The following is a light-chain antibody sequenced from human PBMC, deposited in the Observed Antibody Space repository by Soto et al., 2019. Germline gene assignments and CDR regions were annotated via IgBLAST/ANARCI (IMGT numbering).Light chain of an antibody. V-gene: IGKV3-15*01. CDR2: GAS. CDR1: QSVRSN. CDR3: QQYNNWPRT. Sequence: EILISHSPATRSVTRGERATLCCRASQSVRSNLPWYQQTPGQAPRLRIYGASTSPTDIPARFSGSGSGTEFTLTISSLQSEDFAVYYCQQYNNWPRTCGQG. J-gene: IGKJ1*01.